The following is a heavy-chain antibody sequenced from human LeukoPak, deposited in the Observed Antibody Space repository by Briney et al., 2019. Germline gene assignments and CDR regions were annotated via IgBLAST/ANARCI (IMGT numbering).Heavy chain of an antibody. Sequence: SETLSLTCTVSGGSLSSSYWSWIRQPPAKGLEWIAYIYYSGCTNYNPSLKSRVAMSVDTSKIQFSLKLSSVTAVDTGVYYCARVPTVTSPFDYWGQGTLVTVSS. D-gene: IGHD4-17*01. CDR3: ARVPTVTSPFDY. J-gene: IGHJ4*02. CDR2: IYYSGCT. CDR1: GGSLSSSY. V-gene: IGHV4-59*01.